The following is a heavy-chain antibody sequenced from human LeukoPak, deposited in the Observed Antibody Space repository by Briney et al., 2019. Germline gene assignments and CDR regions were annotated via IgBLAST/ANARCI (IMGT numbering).Heavy chain of an antibody. Sequence: SETLSLTCAVYGGSFSGYYWSWIRQPPGKGLEWIGEINHSGSTNYNPSLKSRITISVDTSKNQFSLKLSSVTAADTAVYYCARFAYCGGHCWYYFDYWGQGSLVTVSS. V-gene: IGHV4-34*01. D-gene: IGHD2-21*02. CDR1: GGSFSGYY. CDR2: INHSGST. CDR3: ARFAYCGGHCWYYFDY. J-gene: IGHJ4*02.